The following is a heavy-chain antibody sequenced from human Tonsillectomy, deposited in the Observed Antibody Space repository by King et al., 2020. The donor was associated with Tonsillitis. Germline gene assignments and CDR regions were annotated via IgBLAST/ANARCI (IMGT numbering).Heavy chain of an antibody. V-gene: IGHV4-61*02. CDR1: GGSISSGSYY. D-gene: IGHD3-3*01. J-gene: IGHJ4*02. Sequence: QLQESGPGLVKPSQTLSLTCTVSGGSISSGSYYWSWIRQPAGKGLEWIGRIYTSGSTNYNPSLKSRVTISVDTSKNQFSLKLSSVTAADTAVYYCAREEETYYDFWSGYSYHRIFDYWGQGTLVTVSS. CDR3: AREEETYYDFWSGYSYHRIFDY. CDR2: IYTSGST.